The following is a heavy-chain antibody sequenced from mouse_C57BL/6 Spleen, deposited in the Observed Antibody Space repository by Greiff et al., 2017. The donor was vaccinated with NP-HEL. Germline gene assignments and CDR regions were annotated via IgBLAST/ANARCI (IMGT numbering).Heavy chain of an antibody. CDR2: IDPENGDT. CDR1: GFNIKDDY. J-gene: IGHJ3*01. Sequence: EVKLVESGAELVRPGASVKLSCTASGFNIKDDYMHWVKQRPEQGLEWIGWIDPENGDTEYASKFQGKATITADTSSNTAYLQLSSLTSEDTAVYYCTTGGYDEAWFAYWGQGTLVTVSA. D-gene: IGHD2-2*01. CDR3: TTGGYDEAWFAY. V-gene: IGHV14-4*01.